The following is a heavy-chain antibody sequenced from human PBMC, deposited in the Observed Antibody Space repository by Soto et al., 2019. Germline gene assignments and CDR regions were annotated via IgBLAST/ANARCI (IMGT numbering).Heavy chain of an antibody. Sequence: SVKVSCKASGFTFSSSAVRWVRQARGQRLEWIGKIVVGSGNTNYAQKFQERVTITRDMSTSTAYMELSSLRSEDTAFYYCAAFDPGPMGFDPWGQGTLVTVSS. CDR1: GFTFSSSA. CDR3: AAFDPGPMGFDP. V-gene: IGHV1-58*01. D-gene: IGHD3-9*01. J-gene: IGHJ5*02. CDR2: IVVGSGNT.